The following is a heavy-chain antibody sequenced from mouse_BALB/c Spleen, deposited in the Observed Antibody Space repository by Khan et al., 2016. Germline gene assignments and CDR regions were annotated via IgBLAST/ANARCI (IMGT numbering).Heavy chain of an antibody. Sequence: EVQLQESGPGLVKPSQSLSLTCTVTGYSITSDYAWNWIRQFSGNKLEWMAYITYSGTTNYNPSLKSRISLTRDTSKNQFFLQLNSVTTEDTATYSCARIYYDYDDYALDYWGQGTSVTVSS. D-gene: IGHD2-4*01. J-gene: IGHJ4*01. CDR3: ARIYYDYDDYALDY. CDR1: GYSITSDYA. CDR2: ITYSGTT. V-gene: IGHV3-2*02.